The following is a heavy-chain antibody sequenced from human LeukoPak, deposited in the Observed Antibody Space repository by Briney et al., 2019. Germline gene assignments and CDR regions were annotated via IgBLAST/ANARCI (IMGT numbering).Heavy chain of an antibody. V-gene: IGHV3-48*01. CDR3: ARERGSGSRNYYDSSGYYDAFDI. CDR2: ISSSSTI. J-gene: IGHJ3*02. Sequence: GGSLRLSCAASGFTFSSYSMNWVRQAPGKGLEWVSYISSSSTIYYADFVKGRFTTSRDNAKNSLYLQMNSLRAEDTAVYYCARERGSGSRNYYDSSGYYDAFDIWGQGTMVTVSS. CDR1: GFTFSSYS. D-gene: IGHD3-22*01.